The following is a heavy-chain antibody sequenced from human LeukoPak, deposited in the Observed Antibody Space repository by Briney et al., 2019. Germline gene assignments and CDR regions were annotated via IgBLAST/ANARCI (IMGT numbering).Heavy chain of an antibody. J-gene: IGHJ5*02. CDR1: GGSISSYS. V-gene: IGHV4-4*07. CDR3: ARDHQQSNWFDP. Sequence: MSSETLSLTCTVSGGSISSYSWSWIRQPAGKGLEWIGRIYTSGSTNYNPSLKSRVTISVDKSKNQFSLKLSSVTAADTAVYYCARDHQQSNWFDPLGQPAILTHSS. D-gene: IGHD4-11*01. CDR2: IYTSGST.